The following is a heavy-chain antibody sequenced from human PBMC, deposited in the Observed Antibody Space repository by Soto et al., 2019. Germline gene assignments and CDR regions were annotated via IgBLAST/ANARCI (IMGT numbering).Heavy chain of an antibody. CDR2: ISGSGGST. CDR1: GFTFSIYV. CDR3: AKGIAAARASGY. Sequence: PGGSMRLSCAASGFTFSIYVMSWVRQAPGKGLEWVSAISGSGGSTYYADSVKGRFTISRDNSKNTLYLQMNSLRAEDTAVYYCAKGIAAARASGYWGQGTLVTVSS. V-gene: IGHV3-23*01. D-gene: IGHD6-13*01. J-gene: IGHJ4*02.